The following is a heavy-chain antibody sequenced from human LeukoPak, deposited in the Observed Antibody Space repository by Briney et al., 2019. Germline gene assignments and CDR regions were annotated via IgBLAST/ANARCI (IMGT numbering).Heavy chain of an antibody. D-gene: IGHD6-13*01. CDR3: ARGDSSSWHKAFYFDY. CDR1: GGSISSYY. CDR2: IYYSGST. Sequence: SETLSLTCTVSGGSISSYYWSWIRQPPGKGLEWIGYIYYSGSTNYNPSLKSRVTISVDTSKNQFPLKLSSVTAADTAVYYCARGDSSSWHKAFYFDYWGQGTLVTVSS. V-gene: IGHV4-59*01. J-gene: IGHJ4*02.